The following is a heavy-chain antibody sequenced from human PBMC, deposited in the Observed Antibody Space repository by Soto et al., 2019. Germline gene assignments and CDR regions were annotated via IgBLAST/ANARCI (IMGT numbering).Heavy chain of an antibody. J-gene: IGHJ4*02. CDR2: ISYDGSNK. V-gene: IGHV3-30*18. Sequence: PGGSLRLSCAASGFTFSSYGMHWVRQAPGKGLEWVAVISYDGSNKYYADSVKGRFTISRDNSKNTLYLQMNSLRAEDTAVYYCAKDPIPALRTTWLLGYFDYWGRGTLVTVSS. D-gene: IGHD3-22*01. CDR1: GFTFSSYG. CDR3: AKDPIPALRTTWLLGYFDY.